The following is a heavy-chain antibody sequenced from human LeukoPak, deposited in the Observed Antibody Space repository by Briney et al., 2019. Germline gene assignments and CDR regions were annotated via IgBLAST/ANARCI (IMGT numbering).Heavy chain of an antibody. CDR1: GFTFSSYS. CDR2: ISSSSSYI. Sequence: GGSLRLSCAASGFTFSSYSMNWVRQAPGKGLEWVSSISSSSSYIYYADSVKGRFTISRDNAKNSLYLQMNSLRAEDTAVYYCARYYDFWSGYYNPIDYWGQGTLVTVSS. J-gene: IGHJ4*02. V-gene: IGHV3-21*01. CDR3: ARYYDFWSGYYNPIDY. D-gene: IGHD3-3*01.